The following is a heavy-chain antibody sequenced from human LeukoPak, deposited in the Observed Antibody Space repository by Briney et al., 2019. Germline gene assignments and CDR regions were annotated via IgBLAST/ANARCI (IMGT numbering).Heavy chain of an antibody. CDR3: AKEYSGYDFGY. CDR1: GFTLRSYD. V-gene: IGHV3-23*01. Sequence: PGGSLRLSCAASGFTLRSYDMSWVRQAPGKGLEWVAATNGSGVNSSYADSVRGRFTISRDNSQNSLYLQMDSLRAEDTALYYCAKEYSGYDFGYWGQGTLVTVSS. J-gene: IGHJ4*02. CDR2: TNGSGVNS. D-gene: IGHD5-12*01.